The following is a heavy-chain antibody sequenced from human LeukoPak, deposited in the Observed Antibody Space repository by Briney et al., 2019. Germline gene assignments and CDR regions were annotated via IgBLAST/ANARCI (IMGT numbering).Heavy chain of an antibody. CDR3: ARRGFDSSGYYYFHY. Sequence: GRSLRLSCAASGFTFNSYSMHWVRQAPGKGLEWVAVISYDGNKEYYTDSVKGRFTISRDNSQNTLYLQMNSLRTDDTAVYYCARRGFDSSGYYYFHYWGQGNLVSVSS. CDR2: ISYDGNKE. J-gene: IGHJ4*02. D-gene: IGHD3-22*01. CDR1: GFTFNSYS. V-gene: IGHV3-30-3*01.